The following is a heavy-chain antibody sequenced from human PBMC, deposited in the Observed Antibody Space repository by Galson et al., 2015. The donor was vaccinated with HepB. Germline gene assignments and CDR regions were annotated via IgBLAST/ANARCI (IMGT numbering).Heavy chain of an antibody. CDR3: TRDLAQTGVFGY. V-gene: IGHV3-30*04. CDR2: IPYSGSNR. D-gene: IGHD1-1*01. Sequence: SLRLSCAASGFTFSTHAMYWVRQAPGKGLEWVAYIPYSGSNRDYADSVKGRFTISKDNSKKTLYLQMNSLRTEDTAVYYCTRDLAQTGVFGYWGQGTLVTVSS. J-gene: IGHJ4*02. CDR1: GFTFSTHA.